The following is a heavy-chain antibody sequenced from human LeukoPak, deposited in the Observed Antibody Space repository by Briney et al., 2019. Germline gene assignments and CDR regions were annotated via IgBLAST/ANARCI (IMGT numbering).Heavy chain of an antibody. Sequence: SETLSLTCTVSGGSISSYYWSWIRQPPGKGLQWIGYIYYSGSTNYNPSLKSRVTISVDTSKNQSSLRLTSVTAADTAVYYCARSLAYGDSDYWGQGTLVTVSS. CDR1: GGSISSYY. CDR2: IYYSGST. J-gene: IGHJ4*02. V-gene: IGHV4-59*01. D-gene: IGHD4-17*01. CDR3: ARSLAYGDSDY.